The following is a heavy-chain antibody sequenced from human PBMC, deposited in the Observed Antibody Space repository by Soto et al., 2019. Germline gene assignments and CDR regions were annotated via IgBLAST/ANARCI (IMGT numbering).Heavy chain of an antibody. CDR2: IYGGGST. J-gene: IGHJ6*02. Sequence: GGSLRLSCAASGFTVSSNYMSWVRQAPGKGLEWVSFIYGGGSTYCADSVRGLFTISRDNTKNTLYLQMKSLSAADTAVYYCARDPPATRHGMDVWGQGTTVTVSS. V-gene: IGHV3-53*01. CDR1: GFTVSSNY. CDR3: ARDPPATRHGMDV.